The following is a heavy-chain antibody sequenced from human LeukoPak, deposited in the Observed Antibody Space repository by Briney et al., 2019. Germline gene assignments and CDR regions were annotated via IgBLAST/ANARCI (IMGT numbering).Heavy chain of an antibody. CDR2: IDYSGDT. J-gene: IGHJ4*02. CDR3: ARHSNNHGNFFDQ. V-gene: IGHV4-59*08. CDR1: GDSISSYY. D-gene: IGHD1/OR15-1a*01. Sequence: SETLSLTCTVSGDSISSYYWSWLRQAPGKGLEWVGLIDYSGDTNYNHSLKSGVTISADTSQNKFSLSLGSVTAADTAVYYCARHSNNHGNFFDQWGQGTLVTVSS.